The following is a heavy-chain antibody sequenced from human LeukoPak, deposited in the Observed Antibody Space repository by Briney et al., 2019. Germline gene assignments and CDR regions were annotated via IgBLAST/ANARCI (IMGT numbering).Heavy chain of an antibody. CDR2: ISPTGSTT. J-gene: IGHJ4*02. CDR1: GFSFSGHW. V-gene: IGHV3-74*01. D-gene: IGHD3-10*01. Sequence: PGGSLRLSCTASGFSFSGHWMHWARQLPGKGLVWVSRISPTGSTTSYADSVKGRFTISRDNAKNSLYLQMNSLRVEDTAVYYCAGAYYYGSENYYRTLDYWGQGTLVTVSS. CDR3: AGAYYYGSENYYRTLDY.